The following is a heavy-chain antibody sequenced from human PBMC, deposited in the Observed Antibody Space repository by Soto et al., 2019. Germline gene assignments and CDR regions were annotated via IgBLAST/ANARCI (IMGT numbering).Heavy chain of an antibody. J-gene: IGHJ5*02. CDR2: IYYSGST. D-gene: IGHD5-12*01. CDR1: GGSISSSSYY. CDR3: ARPVVSGWLQFPTDNNWFDP. Sequence: PSETLSLTCTVSGGSISSSSYYWGWIRQPPGKGLEWIGSIYYSGSTYYNPSLKSRVTISVDTSKNQFSLKLSSVTAADTAVYYCARPVVSGWLQFPTDNNWFDPWGQGTLVTVSS. V-gene: IGHV4-39*01.